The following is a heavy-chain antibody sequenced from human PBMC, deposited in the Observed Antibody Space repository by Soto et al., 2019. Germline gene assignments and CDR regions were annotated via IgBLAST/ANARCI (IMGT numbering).Heavy chain of an antibody. CDR2: INPNSGDT. V-gene: IGHV1-2*04. Sequence: ASVKVSCKASGYTFTGYYMHWVRQAPGQGLEWMGWINPNSGDTNYAQKFQGWVTMTRDTSISTAYMELSRLRSDDTAVYYCARGWSGNPYYYYYYGMDVWGQGTTVTVSS. CDR1: GYTFTGYY. D-gene: IGHD6-13*01. J-gene: IGHJ6*02. CDR3: ARGWSGNPYYYYYYGMDV.